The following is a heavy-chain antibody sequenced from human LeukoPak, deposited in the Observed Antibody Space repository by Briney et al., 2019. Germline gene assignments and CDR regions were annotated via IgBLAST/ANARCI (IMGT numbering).Heavy chain of an antibody. CDR3: ARLSVSPNDAFDI. CDR2: IHSGGGT. Sequence: TGGSLRLSCAVSGLTVSINYMSWIRQAPGKGLEWLSAIHSGGGTYYAESVKGRFTLSRDNSKNTLYLQLNSLRAEDTAVYYCARLSVSPNDAFDIWGQGTMVAVSS. CDR1: GLTVSINY. V-gene: IGHV3-66*04. J-gene: IGHJ3*02.